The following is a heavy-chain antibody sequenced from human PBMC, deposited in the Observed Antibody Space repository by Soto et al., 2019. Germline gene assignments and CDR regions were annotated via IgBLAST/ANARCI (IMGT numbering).Heavy chain of an antibody. Sequence: ASVKVSCKVSGYTLTELSMHWVRQAPGKGLEWMGGFDPEDGETIYAQKFQGRVTMTEDTSTDTAYMELSSLRSEDTAVYYCATLSNDFWSGPNNWFDPWGQGTLVTVSS. V-gene: IGHV1-24*01. CDR3: ATLSNDFWSGPNNWFDP. D-gene: IGHD3-3*01. J-gene: IGHJ5*02. CDR2: FDPEDGET. CDR1: GYTLTELS.